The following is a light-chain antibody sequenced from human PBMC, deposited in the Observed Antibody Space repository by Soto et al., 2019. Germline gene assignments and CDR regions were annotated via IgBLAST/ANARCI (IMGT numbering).Light chain of an antibody. CDR3: SSYTSMSIAGL. CDR1: NRDVGGYNY. J-gene: IGLJ2*01. Sequence: QSALTQPASVSGSPGQSITISCTGTNRDVGGYNYVSWYQQHPGKAPKLIIYEVTNRPSGVSSRFSGSKSGNTASLTISGLQAEDEADYFCSSYTSMSIAGLFGGGTKLTVL. CDR2: EVT. V-gene: IGLV2-14*01.